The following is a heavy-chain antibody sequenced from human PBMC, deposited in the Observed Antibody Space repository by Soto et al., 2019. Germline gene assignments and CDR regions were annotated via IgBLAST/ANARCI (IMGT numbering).Heavy chain of an antibody. CDR1: GFTLSDFA. D-gene: IGHD4-17*01. V-gene: IGHV3-30-3*01. J-gene: IGHJ4*02. CDR2: ISYDGTKE. Sequence: QVQLVESGGGVVQPGRSLRLSCAASGFTLSDFAMHWVRQAPGKGLEWVAVISYDGTKEYFADSVRGRFTISRDNSNNTLVLQMNNLSPDDTAVYYCASPVGDYDPYVDYWGQGTLVTVSS. CDR3: ASPVGDYDPYVDY.